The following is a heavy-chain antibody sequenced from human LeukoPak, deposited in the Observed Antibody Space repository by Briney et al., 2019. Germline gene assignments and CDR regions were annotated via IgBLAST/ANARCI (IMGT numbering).Heavy chain of an antibody. D-gene: IGHD3-22*01. J-gene: IGHJ4*02. CDR3: ARDGRGYYDSGGYSVY. Sequence: GGSLRLSCAASGFNDSSKYMSWVRQAPGKGLEWVSVLYSGGNRDYADSVKGRFTVSRDNSKNTLFLQMNSLRAEDTAVYYCARDGRGYYDSGGYSVYWGQGTLVTVSS. CDR2: LYSGGNR. V-gene: IGHV3-66*01. CDR1: GFNDSSKY.